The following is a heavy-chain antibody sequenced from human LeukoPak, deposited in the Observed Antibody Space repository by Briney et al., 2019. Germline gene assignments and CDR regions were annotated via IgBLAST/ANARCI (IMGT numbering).Heavy chain of an antibody. CDR3: VRDFDEFDSGGYPTWFDS. J-gene: IGHJ5*01. CDR1: GFTFNKNW. Sequence: GGSLRLSCEASGFTFNKNWMSWVRQTPGKALEWVANIKYDGSVVFYVDSVKGRFTISRDNAKNSVYLQMNSLRAEDTAIYYCVRDFDEFDSGGYPTWFDSCAQGTLVTVSS. D-gene: IGHD3-22*01. V-gene: IGHV3-7*01. CDR2: IKYDGSVV.